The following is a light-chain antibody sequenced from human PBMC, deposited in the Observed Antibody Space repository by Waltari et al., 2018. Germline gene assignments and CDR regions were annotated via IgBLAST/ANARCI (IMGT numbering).Light chain of an antibody. V-gene: IGLV1-51*01. CDR1: NSHLGNYF. Sequence: QSVSTQPPSVSAAPGQKVTIACSGSNSHLGNYFVYAYHQLPGPTPKLLIYDDNKRPSGIPDRFSASKSGTSATLDIGGLQIGDEADYYCATWDNSLTAVVFGGGTKLTVL. CDR2: DDN. CDR3: ATWDNSLTAVV. J-gene: IGLJ3*02.